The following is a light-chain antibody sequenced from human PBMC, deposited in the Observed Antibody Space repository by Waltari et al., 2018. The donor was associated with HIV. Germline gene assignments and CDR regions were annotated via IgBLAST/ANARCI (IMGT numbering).Light chain of an antibody. J-gene: IGKJ3*01. CDR1: QSVAFN. CDR2: DTS. V-gene: IGKV3-15*01. Sequence: EAVMTQSPATLSVSPGERATLSCKASQSVAFNLAWYQQKPGQAPRFLIYDTSTGATGVPARFSGSGSGTEFTLTISNLQSEDFAIYYCHEYNRWPFTFGPGTKVEIK. CDR3: HEYNRWPFT.